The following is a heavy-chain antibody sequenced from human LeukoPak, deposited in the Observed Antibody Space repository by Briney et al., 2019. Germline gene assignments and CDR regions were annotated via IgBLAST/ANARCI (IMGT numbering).Heavy chain of an antibody. J-gene: IGHJ4*02. V-gene: IGHV1-69*05. D-gene: IGHD6-13*01. CDR1: GGTFSSYA. CDR3: ARGGYSSSWYGVY. CDR2: IIPICGRA. Sequence: SVKVSCKGSGGTFSSYAISWVRQAPGQGLEWVGGIIPICGRANYAQKVQGRVRITTDEATSTDYMALSSMRAEDTAVYYCARGGYSSSWYGVYWGRGTLVTVPS.